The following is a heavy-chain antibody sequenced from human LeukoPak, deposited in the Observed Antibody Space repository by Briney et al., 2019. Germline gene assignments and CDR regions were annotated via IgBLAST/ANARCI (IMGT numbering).Heavy chain of an antibody. D-gene: IGHD6-19*01. CDR1: GYTFSAYY. CDR3: ARDLPHQYSGGWNSDY. J-gene: IGHJ4*02. Sequence: ASVKVSCKTSGYTFSAYYVHWVRQAPGQGLEWMGWINPNSGGTNYAQKFQGRVTMARDTSITTAYMELTHLRSDDTAVYYCARDLPHQYSGGWNSDYWGQGTLVTVSS. CDR2: INPNSGGT. V-gene: IGHV1-2*02.